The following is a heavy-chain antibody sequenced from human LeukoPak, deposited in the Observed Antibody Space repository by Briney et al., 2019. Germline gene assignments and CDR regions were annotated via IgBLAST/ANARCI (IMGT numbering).Heavy chain of an antibody. V-gene: IGHV4-34*01. CDR2: INHSGST. Sequence: SETLSLTCAVYGGSFSGYYWSWIRQPPGKGPEWIGEINHSGSTNYNPSLKSRVTISVDTSKNQFSLKLSSVTAADTAVYYCARGRRLVGFDPWGQGTLVTVSS. D-gene: IGHD1-26*01. CDR1: GGSFSGYY. CDR3: ARGRRLVGFDP. J-gene: IGHJ5*02.